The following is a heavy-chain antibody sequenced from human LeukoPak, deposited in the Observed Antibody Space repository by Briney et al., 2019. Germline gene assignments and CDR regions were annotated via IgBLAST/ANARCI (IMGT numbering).Heavy chain of an antibody. J-gene: IGHJ4*02. CDR3: ARDRTGDRFYFDY. Sequence: SETLSLTCTVSGGSISSGDYYWSWIRQPPGKGLEWIGYIYYSGSTYYNPSLKSRVTISVDTSKNQFSLKLSSVTAADTAVYYCARDRTGDRFYFDYWGQGTLVTVSS. D-gene: IGHD7-27*01. CDR2: IYYSGST. CDR1: GGSISSGDYY. V-gene: IGHV4-30-4*01.